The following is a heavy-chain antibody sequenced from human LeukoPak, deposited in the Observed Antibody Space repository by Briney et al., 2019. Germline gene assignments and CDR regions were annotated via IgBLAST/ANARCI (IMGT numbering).Heavy chain of an antibody. Sequence: PGGSLRLSCAASGFTFSSQWVHWVRQAPGKGLVWVSKINTDGSSTNYADSVKGRFTISRDNAKNTLYLQMNSLRAEDTAVYYCASLHCSNPVYWGQGTLVTVSS. J-gene: IGHJ4*02. D-gene: IGHD4-11*01. CDR1: GFTFSSQW. V-gene: IGHV3-74*01. CDR3: ASLHCSNPVY. CDR2: INTDGSST.